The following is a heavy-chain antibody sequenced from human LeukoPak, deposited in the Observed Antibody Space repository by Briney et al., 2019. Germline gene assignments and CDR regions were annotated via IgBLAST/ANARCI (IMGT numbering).Heavy chain of an antibody. CDR3: ARDRGGEPYYDFWSAYQRGYFYMDV. V-gene: IGHV4-39*07. J-gene: IGHJ6*03. D-gene: IGHD3-3*01. CDR2: IYYTGTT. Sequence: SQTLSLTCTVSGGSISRSGYYWGWIRQPPGKGLEWIGSIYYTGTTYYNPSLTSRVTTSVDTSKNQFSLRLTSVTAADTAVYYCARDRGGEPYYDFWSAYQRGYFYMDVWGKGTTVTVSS. CDR1: GGSISRSGYY.